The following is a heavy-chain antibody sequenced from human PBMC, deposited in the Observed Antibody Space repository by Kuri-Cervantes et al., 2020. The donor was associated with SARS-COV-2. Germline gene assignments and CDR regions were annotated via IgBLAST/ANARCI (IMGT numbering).Heavy chain of an antibody. J-gene: IGHJ6*02. CDR2: ISYDGSNK. Sequence: GESLKISCTASGFTFSDYAMHWVRQAPGKGLEWVAVISYDGSNKYYADSVKGRFTISRDNSKNTLYLQMNSLRAEDTAVYYCAKDLAYYDFWSGYRMSGYGMDVWGQGTTVTVSS. CDR1: GFTFSDYA. CDR3: AKDLAYYDFWSGYRMSGYGMDV. V-gene: IGHV3-30*04. D-gene: IGHD3-3*01.